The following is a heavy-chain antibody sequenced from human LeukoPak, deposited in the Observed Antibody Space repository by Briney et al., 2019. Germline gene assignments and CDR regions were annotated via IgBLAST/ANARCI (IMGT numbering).Heavy chain of an antibody. CDR3: AKGGSIAARQWFDP. D-gene: IGHD6-6*01. Sequence: GGSLRPSCAASGFTFSSYAMSWVRQAQGKGLEWVSAISGSGGSTYYADSVKGRFTISRDNSKNTLYLQMNSLRAEDTAVYYCAKGGSIAARQWFDPWGQGTLVNVSS. J-gene: IGHJ5*02. CDR2: ISGSGGST. CDR1: GFTFSSYA. V-gene: IGHV3-23*01.